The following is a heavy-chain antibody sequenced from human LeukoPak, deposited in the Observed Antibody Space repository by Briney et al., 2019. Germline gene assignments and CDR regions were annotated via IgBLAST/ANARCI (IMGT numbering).Heavy chain of an antibody. CDR2: ISYDGSNK. CDR3: AKNYDSSGAFDI. D-gene: IGHD3-22*01. Sequence: GGSLRLSCAASGFTFSSYGMPWVRQAPGKGLEWVAVISYDGSNKYYADSVKGRFTISRDNSKNTLYLQMNSLRAEDTAVYYCAKNYDSSGAFDIWSQGTMVTVSS. J-gene: IGHJ3*02. CDR1: GFTFSSYG. V-gene: IGHV3-30*18.